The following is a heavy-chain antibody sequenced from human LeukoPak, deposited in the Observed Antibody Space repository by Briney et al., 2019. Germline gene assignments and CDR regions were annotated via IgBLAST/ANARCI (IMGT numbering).Heavy chain of an antibody. Sequence: XEWVAFIRHDGSIKNYADSVKGRSTISRDNSKNTLYLQMNSLRAEDTAVYYCAKDSLADIDYWGQGTLVTVSS. CDR2: IRHDGSIK. CDR3: AKDSLADIDY. J-gene: IGHJ4*02. V-gene: IGHV3-30*02. D-gene: IGHD3-16*01.